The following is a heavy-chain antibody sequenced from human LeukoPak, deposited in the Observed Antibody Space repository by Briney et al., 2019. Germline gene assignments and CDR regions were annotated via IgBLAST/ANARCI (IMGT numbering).Heavy chain of an antibody. CDR1: GGSFSGYY. V-gene: IGHV4-34*01. D-gene: IGHD3-22*01. J-gene: IGHJ4*02. Sequence: PSETLSLTCAVYGGSFSGYYWSWIRQPPGKGLEWIGEINHSGSTNYNPSPKSRVTISVDTSKNQFSLKLSSVTAADTAVYYCAGGPGLRDYYDSSGYFGYWGQGTLVTVSS. CDR2: INHSGST. CDR3: AGGPGLRDYYDSSGYFGY.